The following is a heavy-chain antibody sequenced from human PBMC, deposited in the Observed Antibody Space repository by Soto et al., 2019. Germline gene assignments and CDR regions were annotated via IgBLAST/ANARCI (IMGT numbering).Heavy chain of an antibody. CDR1: GGTFSSYA. CDR2: IIPIFGTA. D-gene: IGHD3-10*01. Sequence: QVQLVQSGAEVKKPGSSVKVSCKASGGTFSSYAISWVRQAPGQGLEWMGGIIPIFGTANYAQKFQGRVTITEDESRSTAYMELSSLRSEDTAVYYCASPHGSGKAFTDYYYYYGMDVWGQGTTVTVSS. J-gene: IGHJ6*02. V-gene: IGHV1-69*01. CDR3: ASPHGSGKAFTDYYYYYGMDV.